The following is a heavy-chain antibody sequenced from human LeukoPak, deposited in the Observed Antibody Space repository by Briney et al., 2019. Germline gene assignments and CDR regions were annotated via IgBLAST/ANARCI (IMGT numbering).Heavy chain of an antibody. J-gene: IGHJ6*04. V-gene: IGHV1-46*01. CDR1: GYAFTSYY. CDR2: INPSGGST. CDR3: AGGHYDILTGYTPGGMDV. D-gene: IGHD3-9*01. Sequence: ASVKVSCNASGYAFTSYYMHWVRQAPGQGLEWMGIINPSGGSTSYAQKFQGRVTMTRDTSTSTVYMELSSLRSEDTAVYYCAGGHYDILTGYTPGGMDVWGKGTTVTVSS.